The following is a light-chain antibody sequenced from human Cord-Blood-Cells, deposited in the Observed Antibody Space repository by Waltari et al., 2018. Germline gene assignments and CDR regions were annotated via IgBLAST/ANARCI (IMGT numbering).Light chain of an antibody. CDR3: KQRYGTPFT. CDR1: QSISSY. J-gene: IGKJ3*01. CDR2: VAS. V-gene: IGKV1-39*01. Sequence: DIQITQSPSSLSASVGDRVTITCRASQSISSYLNWCQQKPGKAPKRLIYVASSLQSGVQVRFSGSGSVTDFTLTISSLQPEDFATYYCKQRYGTPFTFGPGNKVDIK.